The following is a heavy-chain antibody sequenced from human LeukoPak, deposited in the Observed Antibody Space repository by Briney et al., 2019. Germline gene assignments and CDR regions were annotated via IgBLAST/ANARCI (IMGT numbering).Heavy chain of an antibody. CDR1: GFTFSSYS. J-gene: IGHJ6*02. CDR2: ISGSSGHI. V-gene: IGHV3-21*01. CDR3: ARGPYYYGMDV. Sequence: GGSLRLSCAASGFTFSSYSLNWVRQAPGKGLEWVSSISGSSGHIKYADSVKGRFTVSRDNAKNSLYLQMNSLRVEDTAVYYCARGPYYYGMDVWGQGTTVTVSS.